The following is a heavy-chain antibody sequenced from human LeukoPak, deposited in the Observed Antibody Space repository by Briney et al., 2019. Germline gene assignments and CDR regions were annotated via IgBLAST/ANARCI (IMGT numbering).Heavy chain of an antibody. Sequence: PSETLSLTCAVYGGSFSGYYWSWIRQPPGKGLEWIGEINHSGSTNYNPSLKSRVTISVDASKSQFSLKLSSVTAADTAVYYCASLHYYDSSGHIDYWGQGTLVTVSS. CDR1: GGSFSGYY. CDR3: ASLHYYDSSGHIDY. V-gene: IGHV4-34*01. J-gene: IGHJ4*02. CDR2: INHSGST. D-gene: IGHD3-22*01.